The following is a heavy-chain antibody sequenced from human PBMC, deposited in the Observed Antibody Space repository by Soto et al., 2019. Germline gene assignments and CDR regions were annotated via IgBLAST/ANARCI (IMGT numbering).Heavy chain of an antibody. CDR1: GYTFTGYY. J-gene: IGHJ6*02. CDR3: ASSQRYCSGGSCYSGYYGMDV. D-gene: IGHD2-15*01. CDR2: INPNSGGT. V-gene: IGHV1-2*04. Sequence: WASVKVSCKASGYTFTGYYMHWVRQAPGQVLEWMGWINPNSGGTNYAQKFQGWVTMTRDTSISTAYMELSRLRSDDTAVYYCASSQRYCSGGSCYSGYYGMDVWGQGTTVTVSS.